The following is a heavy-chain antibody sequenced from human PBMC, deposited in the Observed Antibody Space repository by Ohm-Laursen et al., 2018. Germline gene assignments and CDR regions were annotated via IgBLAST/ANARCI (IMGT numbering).Heavy chain of an antibody. D-gene: IGHD4-17*01. V-gene: IGHV3-9*01. CDR2: ISWNSGSI. J-gene: IGHJ5*02. CDR1: GFTFDDYA. CDR3: ARTAVTTRCNWFDP. Sequence: SLRLSCAASGFTFDDYAMHWVRQAPGKGLEWVSGISWNSGSIGYADSVKGRFTISRDNSKNTLYLQMNSLRAEDTAVYYCARTAVTTRCNWFDPWGQGTLVTVSS.